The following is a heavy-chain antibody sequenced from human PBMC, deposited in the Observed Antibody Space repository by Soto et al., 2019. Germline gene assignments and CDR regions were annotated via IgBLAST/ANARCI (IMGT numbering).Heavy chain of an antibody. J-gene: IGHJ4*02. CDR3: TRGPRSTSTGTGAF. D-gene: IGHD1-1*01. V-gene: IGHV3-74*01. Sequence: PGWSLRLSCAASGFTFSMYWMHWVRQVPGKGPEWVSRINDDGSSTNYADSVKGRFTISRDNAKNALYLQMNDLRAEDTAVYYCTRGPRSTSTGTGAFWGQGTLVTVSS. CDR2: INDDGSST. CDR1: GFTFSMYW.